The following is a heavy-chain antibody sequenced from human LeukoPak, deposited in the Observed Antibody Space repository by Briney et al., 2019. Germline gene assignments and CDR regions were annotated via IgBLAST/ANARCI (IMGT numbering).Heavy chain of an antibody. V-gene: IGHV4-39*07. CDR2: IYYSGST. Sequence: SETLSLTCTVSGGSISSSSYYWGWIRQPPGKGQEWIGSIYYSGSTYYNPSLKRRVTISVDTSKNQFSLKLSSVTAADTAVYYCARHTPDFLTGYYGFDPWGQGTLVTVSS. J-gene: IGHJ5*02. D-gene: IGHD3-9*01. CDR3: ARHTPDFLTGYYGFDP. CDR1: GGSISSSSYY.